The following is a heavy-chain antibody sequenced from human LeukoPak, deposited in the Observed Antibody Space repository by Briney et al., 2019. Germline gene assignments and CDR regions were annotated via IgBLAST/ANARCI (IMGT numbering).Heavy chain of an antibody. D-gene: IGHD5-12*01. V-gene: IGHV3-7*01. CDR3: ARARGGYDLDY. J-gene: IGHJ4*02. CDR1: GFTFSSYW. Sequence: GGSLRLSCAASGFTFSSYWMSWVRQAPGEGLEWVANIKQDGGEKYYVESVKGRFTISRDNVKNSLYLQMNSRRVEDTAVYYCARARGGYDLDYWGQGTLVTVSS. CDR2: IKQDGGEK.